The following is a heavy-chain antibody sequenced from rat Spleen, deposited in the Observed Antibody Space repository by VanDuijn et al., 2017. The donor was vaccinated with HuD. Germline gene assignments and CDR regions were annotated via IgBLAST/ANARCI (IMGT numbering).Heavy chain of an antibody. Sequence: EVQLVESGGGLVQPGRSLKLSCAASGFTFSDYHMAWVRQAPGRGLEWVASITNTGGGTYYRDSVKGRFTISRDNAKSTLYLQMDSLRSEDTATYYCARQNWPYYFDYWGQGVMVTVSS. CDR3: ARQNWPYYFDY. CDR1: GFTFSDYH. J-gene: IGHJ2*01. CDR2: ITNTGGGT. D-gene: IGHD5-1*01. V-gene: IGHV5-7*01.